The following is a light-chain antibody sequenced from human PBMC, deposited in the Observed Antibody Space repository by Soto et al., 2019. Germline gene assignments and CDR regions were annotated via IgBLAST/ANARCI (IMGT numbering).Light chain of an antibody. CDR1: GSNIGRYP. J-gene: IGLJ1*01. Sequence: QSVLTQPPSASGTPGQRVTISCSGSGSNIGRYPVNWYQQFPGAAPKLLIYSNNQRPSGVPDRFSCSKSGTSASLAFSGLQSDDEADYYCATWDDSLNGYVFGPGTKVTVL. CDR3: ATWDDSLNGYV. CDR2: SNN. V-gene: IGLV1-44*01.